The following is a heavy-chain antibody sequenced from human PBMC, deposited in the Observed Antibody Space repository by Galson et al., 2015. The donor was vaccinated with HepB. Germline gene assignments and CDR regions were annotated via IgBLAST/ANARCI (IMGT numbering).Heavy chain of an antibody. CDR3: VRIYENTLWAFDF. Sequence: SLRLSCAASGFTFSHYSMNWVRQAPGKGLEWISYIYPTSSPIYYADSAKGRFTISRDSAGNSLFLQMNSLRDEDTAVYYCVRIYENTLWAFDFWGQGTVVTVSS. D-gene: IGHD5/OR15-5a*01. J-gene: IGHJ3*01. CDR2: IYPTSSPI. CDR1: GFTFSHYS. V-gene: IGHV3-48*02.